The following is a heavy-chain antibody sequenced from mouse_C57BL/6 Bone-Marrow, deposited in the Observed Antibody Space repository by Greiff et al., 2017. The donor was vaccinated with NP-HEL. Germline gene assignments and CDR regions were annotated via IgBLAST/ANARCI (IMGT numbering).Heavy chain of an antibody. CDR3: ARYYYGSGYFDY. D-gene: IGHD1-1*01. Sequence: VQLQQPGAELVKPGASVKLSCKASGYTFTYYWMPWVKQRPGRGLEWIGRIDPNSGGSKYNEKFKSKATLTVDKPSTSAYVQISSLTSEDAAVYYYARYYYGSGYFDYWGQGTTLTVSS. CDR1: GYTFTYYW. CDR2: IDPNSGGS. V-gene: IGHV1-72*01. J-gene: IGHJ2*01.